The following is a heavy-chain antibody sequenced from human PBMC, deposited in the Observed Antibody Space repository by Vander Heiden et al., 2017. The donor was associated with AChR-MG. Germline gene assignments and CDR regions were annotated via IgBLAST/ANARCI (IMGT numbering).Heavy chain of an antibody. CDR2: ISASGGRT. CDR1: GFTFSKYA. V-gene: IGHV3-23*01. J-gene: IGHJ4*02. D-gene: IGHD1-26*01. Sequence: EVQLLESGGGLVQPGGSLRLSCAASGFTFSKYAMSRGRQASGKGMEWVSAISASGGRTDYAESVKGRSTISRDNSENTMYLKRHSLRAEDTAVYYCANRASYWAYWSQGTLVTDSS. CDR3: ANRASYWAY.